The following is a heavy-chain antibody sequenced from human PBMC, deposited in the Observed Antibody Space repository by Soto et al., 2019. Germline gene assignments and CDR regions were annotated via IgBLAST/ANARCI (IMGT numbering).Heavy chain of an antibody. Sequence: QLQLQESGPGLVKPSETLSLTCTSSGGSISSSDYYWGWIRQPPGKGLEWIASIYYSGNTYYNTSLKSRVTISLDTSKNQLSLKLSSVTAADTAVYYCARHSATVTPRRGFDYWGQGTLVTVSS. V-gene: IGHV4-39*01. CDR2: IYYSGNT. CDR1: GGSISSSDYY. D-gene: IGHD4-17*01. CDR3: ARHSATVTPRRGFDY. J-gene: IGHJ4*02.